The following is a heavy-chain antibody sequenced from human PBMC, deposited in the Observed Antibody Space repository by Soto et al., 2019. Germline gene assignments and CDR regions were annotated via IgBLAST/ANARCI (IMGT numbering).Heavy chain of an antibody. D-gene: IGHD2-2*01. CDR2: ISYSEST. Sequence: QVQVQESGPGLVKPSETLSLTCSVSGGSVRSGSYYWSWIRQPPGKGLQWIGYISYSESTNYNPSLKSRVTISIDTSKNQFSLKLSSVTAADTAVYYCASLYCSRSSCYVNPWGQGTLVTVSS. CDR1: GGSVRSGSYY. CDR3: ASLYCSRSSCYVNP. J-gene: IGHJ5*02. V-gene: IGHV4-61*01.